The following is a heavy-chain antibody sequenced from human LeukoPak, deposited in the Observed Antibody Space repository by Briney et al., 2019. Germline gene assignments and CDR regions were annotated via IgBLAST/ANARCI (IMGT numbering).Heavy chain of an antibody. CDR2: IYYSGST. V-gene: IGHV4-59*01. CDR1: GGSISSYY. J-gene: IGHJ6*02. D-gene: IGHD3-10*01. CDR3: ARDVVTMVRGGYYYGMDV. Sequence: SETLSLTCTVSGGSISSYYWSWIRQPPGKGLEWIGYIYYSGSTNYNPSLKSRVTISVDTSKNQFSLKLSSVTAADTAVYYCARDVVTMVRGGYYYGMDVWGQGTTVTVSS.